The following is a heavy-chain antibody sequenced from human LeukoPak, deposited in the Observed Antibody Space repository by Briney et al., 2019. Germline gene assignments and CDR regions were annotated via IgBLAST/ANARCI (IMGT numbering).Heavy chain of an antibody. Sequence: PGGSLRLSCAASGFTFSSFGMNWVRQALGKGLEWVSGISPSGDIKYYVDSVKGRFTVSRDNSKNTLYLQINSLRDEDTAVYYCAKDDAWLQYNDWGQGTLVTVSS. J-gene: IGHJ4*02. V-gene: IGHV3-23*01. CDR3: AKDDAWLQYND. CDR2: ISPSGDIK. CDR1: GFTFSSFG. D-gene: IGHD5-24*01.